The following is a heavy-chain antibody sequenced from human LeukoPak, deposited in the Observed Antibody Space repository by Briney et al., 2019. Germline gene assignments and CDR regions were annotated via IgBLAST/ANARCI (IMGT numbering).Heavy chain of an antibody. D-gene: IGHD6-13*01. J-gene: IGHJ4*02. V-gene: IGHV3-23*01. CDR1: GFTFSSYA. Sequence: GGSLRLSCAASGFTFSSYAMSWVRQAPGKGLEWVSAISGSGHSTDYADSVKGRFTISRDNAKNSLYLQMNSLRAEDTAVYYCARAPGYRSFLDYWGQGTLVTVSS. CDR3: ARAPGYRSFLDY. CDR2: ISGSGHST.